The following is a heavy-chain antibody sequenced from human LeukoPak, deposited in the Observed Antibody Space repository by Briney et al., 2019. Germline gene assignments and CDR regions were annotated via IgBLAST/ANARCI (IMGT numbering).Heavy chain of an antibody. CDR1: GFPFSNYA. D-gene: IGHD3-22*01. V-gene: IGHV3-64D*06. CDR3: ARGEYYSDTSSYFDY. Sequence: GGSLRLSCSASGFPFSNYAMHWVRQAPGKGLEYVSGINKNGGNTQYADSVKGRLSISRDNSKNTLYLQMSSLKTEDTAVYYCARGEYYSDTSSYFDYWGQGTLVTVSS. J-gene: IGHJ4*02. CDR2: INKNGGNT.